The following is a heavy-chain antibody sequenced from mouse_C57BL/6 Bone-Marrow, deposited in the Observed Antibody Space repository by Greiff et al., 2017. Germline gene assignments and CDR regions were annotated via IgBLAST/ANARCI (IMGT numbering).Heavy chain of an antibody. D-gene: IGHD1-1*01. CDR3: ARDYGISSWFAY. CDR1: GYTFTSYW. J-gene: IGHJ3*01. V-gene: IGHV1-64*01. Sequence: QVQLQQPGAELVKPGASVKLSCKASGYTFTSYWMHWVKQRPGQGLEWIGMIHPNSGSTNYNEKFKSKATLTVDKSSSTAYMQLSSLTSEDSAVYYCARDYGISSWFAYWGQGTLVTVSA. CDR2: IHPNSGST.